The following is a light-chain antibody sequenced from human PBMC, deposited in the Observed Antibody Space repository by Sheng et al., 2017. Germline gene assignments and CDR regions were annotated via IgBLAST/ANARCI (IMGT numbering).Light chain of an antibody. CDR2: VHR. Sequence: ETVMTQSPATLSVSSRGKSHPLLQASQNVNTNLAWYQHKPARLPDSSSFVHRPGPLVSQPGSPGSGSGTEFSLTITSLQSEDFAIYYCQQYNNWPRTFGQGTKVEIK. V-gene: IGKV3-15*01. J-gene: IGKJ1*01. CDR3: QQYNNWPRT. CDR1: QNVNTN.